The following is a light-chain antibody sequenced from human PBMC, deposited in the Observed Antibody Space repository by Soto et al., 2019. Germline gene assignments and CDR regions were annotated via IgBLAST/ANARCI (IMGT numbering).Light chain of an antibody. CDR3: TSYTSISLYV. Sequence: QSALTQPASVSGSPGQSIVISCTGTRSDVGRYNYVSWYQQHPGKAPKLMIYEVSNRPSGISNRFSGSKSGNTASLTISGLQAVDEADYYCTSYTSISLYVFGTGTKLTVL. CDR1: RSDVGRYNY. J-gene: IGLJ1*01. V-gene: IGLV2-14*01. CDR2: EVS.